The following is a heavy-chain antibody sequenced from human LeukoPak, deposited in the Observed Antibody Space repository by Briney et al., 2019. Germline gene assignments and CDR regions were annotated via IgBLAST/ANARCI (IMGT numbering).Heavy chain of an antibody. Sequence: GSLRLSCAASGFTFSSYWMNWVRQAPGKGLECVANIKQDGSEKYYVDSVKGRFTISRDNAKNSLYLQMNSLRAEDTALYYCARDDLEMASSAFDIWGQGTMVTVSS. CDR3: ARDDLEMASSAFDI. V-gene: IGHV3-7*01. J-gene: IGHJ3*02. D-gene: IGHD5-24*01. CDR1: GFTFSSYW. CDR2: IKQDGSEK.